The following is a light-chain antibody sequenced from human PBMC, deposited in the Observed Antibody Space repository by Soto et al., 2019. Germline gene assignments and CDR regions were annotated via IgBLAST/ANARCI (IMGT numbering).Light chain of an antibody. CDR3: QQLSSNPLT. Sequence: DIQLTQSPSFLSASVGDRVTITCRASQGISTYLAWYQQKPGKVPELLTYAASTLQSGVPSRFSGSGSGTEFTLTISSLQPEDFATYYCQQLSSNPLTFGGGTKVEIK. J-gene: IGKJ4*01. V-gene: IGKV1-9*01. CDR1: QGISTY. CDR2: AAS.